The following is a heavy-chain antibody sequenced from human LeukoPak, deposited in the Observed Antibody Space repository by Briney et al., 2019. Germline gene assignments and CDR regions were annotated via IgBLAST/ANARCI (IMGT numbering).Heavy chain of an antibody. D-gene: IGHD2-15*01. J-gene: IGHJ5*02. V-gene: IGHV3-7*01. Sequence: GGSLRLSCAASGFTFSSYWMSWVRQAPGKGLEWVANIKQDGSEKYYVDSVKGRFTISRDNAKNSLYLQMNSLRAEDTAVCYCAREGYCSGGSCYSVWNWFDPWGQGTLVTVSS. CDR2: IKQDGSEK. CDR3: AREGYCSGGSCYSVWNWFDP. CDR1: GFTFSSYW.